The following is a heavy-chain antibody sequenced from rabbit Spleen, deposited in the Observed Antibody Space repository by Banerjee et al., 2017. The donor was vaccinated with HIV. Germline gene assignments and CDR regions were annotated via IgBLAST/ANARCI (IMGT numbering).Heavy chain of an antibody. CDR1: GFSFSSSYY. V-gene: IGHV1S45*01. J-gene: IGHJ6*01. D-gene: IGHD1-1*01. CDR2: IDSGSSGFT. Sequence: QEQLVESGGGLVKPGASLTLTCTASGFSFSSSYYMCWVRQAPGKGLEWIACIDSGSSGFTYFATWAKGRFTCSKTSSTTVTLQMTRLTAADTATYFCARDTSSSFSSYGMDLWGPGTLVTVS. CDR3: ARDTSSSFSSYGMDL.